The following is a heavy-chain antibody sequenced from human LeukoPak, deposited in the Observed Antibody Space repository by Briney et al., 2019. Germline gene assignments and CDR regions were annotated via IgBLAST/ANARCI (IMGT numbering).Heavy chain of an antibody. CDR1: NYSISSDYY. D-gene: IGHD6-6*01. CDR2: LFHSGTI. V-gene: IGHV4-38-2*02. CDR3: ARATRPRGDFDY. J-gene: IGHJ4*02. Sequence: SETLSLTCSVSNYSISSDYYWGWIRQPPGKGLEWIGSLFHSGTIYYTPSLKSRVTTSVDTSNNRFSLKLMSVTAADTAVYYCARATRPRGDFDYWGQGTLVTVSS.